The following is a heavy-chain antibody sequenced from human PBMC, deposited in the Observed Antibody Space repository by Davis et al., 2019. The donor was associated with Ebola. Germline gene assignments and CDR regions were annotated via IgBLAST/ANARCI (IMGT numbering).Heavy chain of an antibody. Sequence: GGSLRLSCVGSGFTVSNAWMNWVRQAPGKGPEWVGRLKSKNDGGTRDYAAPVKGRFTISRDESKNALYLEMNTLITEDTGVYYCATGGLTGPHDAFDVWGQGTLVTVSS. CDR3: ATGGLTGPHDAFDV. J-gene: IGHJ3*01. CDR2: LKSKNDGGTR. CDR1: GFTVSNAW. V-gene: IGHV3-15*01. D-gene: IGHD1-20*01.